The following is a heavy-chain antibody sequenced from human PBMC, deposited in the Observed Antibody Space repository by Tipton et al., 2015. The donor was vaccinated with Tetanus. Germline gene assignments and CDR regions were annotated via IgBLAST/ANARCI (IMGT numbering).Heavy chain of an antibody. CDR3: ARDRSGYDFNWFDP. J-gene: IGHJ5*02. V-gene: IGHV3-21*01. D-gene: IGHD5-12*01. CDR2: ISSSSSYI. CDR1: GFTFSSYS. Sequence: SLRLSCAASGFTFSSYSMNWVRQAPGKGLEWVSSISSSSSYIYYADSVKGRFTISRDNAKNSLYLQMNSLRAEDTAVYYCARDRSGYDFNWFDPWGQGTLVTVSS.